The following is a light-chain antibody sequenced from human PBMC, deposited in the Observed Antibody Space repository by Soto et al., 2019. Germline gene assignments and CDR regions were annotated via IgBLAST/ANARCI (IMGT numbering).Light chain of an antibody. Sequence: QSALTQPASVSGSPGQSITISCTGTSSDIGGYDYVSWYQHHPGKAPKLMLYEVSNRPSGVSNRISGSKSGDTASLIISGLQAEDEADYYCSSYTSTSTLVFGGGTQLTVL. V-gene: IGLV2-14*01. J-gene: IGLJ7*01. CDR3: SSYTSTSTLV. CDR2: EVS. CDR1: SSDIGGYDY.